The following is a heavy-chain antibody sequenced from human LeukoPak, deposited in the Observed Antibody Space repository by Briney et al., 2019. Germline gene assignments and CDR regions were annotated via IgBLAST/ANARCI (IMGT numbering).Heavy chain of an antibody. Sequence: GGSLRLSCGASGFTFSSYAMSWVRQAPGKGLEWVSAISGSGGSTYYADSVKGRFTISRDNSKNTLYLQMNSLRAEDTAVYYCAKNPNFYGDYSDYWGQGTLVTVSS. CDR3: AKNPNFYGDYSDY. CDR1: GFTFSSYA. D-gene: IGHD4-17*01. J-gene: IGHJ4*02. V-gene: IGHV3-23*01. CDR2: ISGSGGST.